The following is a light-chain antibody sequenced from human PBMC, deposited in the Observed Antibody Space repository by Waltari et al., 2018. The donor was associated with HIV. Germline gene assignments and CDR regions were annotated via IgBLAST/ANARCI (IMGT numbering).Light chain of an antibody. V-gene: IGKV3D-11*01. Sequence: ETVLTQSPATLSLSPGERATLPCRASQRVPNYLACYQQKPGQSPRLLIYDASSRATGIRARFSGDGPETDFTLSSSSLEPEDFAVCYCHQCSNWLTFGGGTKVEIK. J-gene: IGKJ4*01. CDR2: DAS. CDR1: QRVPNY. CDR3: HQCSNWLT.